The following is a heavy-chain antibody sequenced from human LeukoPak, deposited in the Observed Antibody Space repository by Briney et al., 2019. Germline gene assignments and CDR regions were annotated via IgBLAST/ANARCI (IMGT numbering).Heavy chain of an antibody. J-gene: IGHJ4*02. CDR3: ARSSCGGDCYLPYYFDY. D-gene: IGHD2-21*02. Sequence: GESLMISCKGSGYSFTSYWIGWVRQMPGKGLEWMGIIYPGDSDTRYSPSFQGQVTISADKSISTAYLQWSSLKASDTAMYYCARSSCGGDCYLPYYFDYWGQGTLVTVSS. CDR2: IYPGDSDT. V-gene: IGHV5-51*01. CDR1: GYSFTSYW.